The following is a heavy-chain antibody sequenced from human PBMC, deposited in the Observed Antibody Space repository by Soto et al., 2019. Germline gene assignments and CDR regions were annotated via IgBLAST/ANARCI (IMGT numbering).Heavy chain of an antibody. J-gene: IGHJ3*02. D-gene: IGHD3-3*01. CDR2: ISGSGGST. Sequence: GGSLRLSCAASGFTFSSYAMSWVRQAPGKGLEWVSAISGSGGSTYYADSVKGRFTISRDNSKNTLYLQMNSLRAEDTAVYYCARATYYDFWSGYGSFDAFDIWGQGTMVTVSS. CDR3: ARATYYDFWSGYGSFDAFDI. V-gene: IGHV3-23*01. CDR1: GFTFSSYA.